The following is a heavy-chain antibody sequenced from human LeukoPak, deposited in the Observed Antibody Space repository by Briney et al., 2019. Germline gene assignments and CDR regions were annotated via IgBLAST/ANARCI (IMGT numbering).Heavy chain of an antibody. CDR3: ARGKSRERSSPFDP. D-gene: IGHD1-26*01. CDR1: GGSISSYY. Sequence: SETLSLTCTVSGGSISSYYWSWIRQPAGKGLEWIGRIYYSGSTYYNPSLKSRVTISVDTSKNQFSLKLSSVTAADTAVYYCARGKSRERSSPFDPWGQGTLVTVSS. CDR2: IYYSGST. V-gene: IGHV4-59*05. J-gene: IGHJ5*02.